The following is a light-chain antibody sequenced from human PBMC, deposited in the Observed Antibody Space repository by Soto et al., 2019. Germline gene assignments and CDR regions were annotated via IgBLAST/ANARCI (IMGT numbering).Light chain of an antibody. CDR3: QQYYSYSRT. CDR2: RAS. J-gene: IGKJ1*01. CDR1: QSVTNN. Sequence: DIQMTQSPSTLPASVGDRVSITCRASQSVTNNLAWYQQKPGRAPKLLIYRASNLEGGVPSRFSGSGSGTEFTLTISSLQPDDFAIYYCQQYYSYSRTFGQGTMVEIK. V-gene: IGKV1-5*03.